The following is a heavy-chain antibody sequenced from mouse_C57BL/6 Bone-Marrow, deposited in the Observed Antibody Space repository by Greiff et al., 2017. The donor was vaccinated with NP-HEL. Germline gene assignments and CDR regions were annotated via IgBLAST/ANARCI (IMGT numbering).Heavy chain of an antibody. Sequence: QVQLQQSGAELARPGASVKLSCKASGYTFTSYGISWVKQRTGQGLEWIGEIYPRSGNTYYNEKFKGKATLTADKSSSTAYMELRILTSEDSAVYFCARSGLYSNYVRWYFDVWGTGTTVTVSS. CDR2: IYPRSGNT. D-gene: IGHD2-5*01. V-gene: IGHV1-81*01. CDR1: GYTFTSYG. CDR3: ARSGLYSNYVRWYFDV. J-gene: IGHJ1*03.